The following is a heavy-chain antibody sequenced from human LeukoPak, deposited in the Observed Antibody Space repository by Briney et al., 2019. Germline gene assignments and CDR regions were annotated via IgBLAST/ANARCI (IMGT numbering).Heavy chain of an antibody. V-gene: IGHV3-48*03. J-gene: IGHJ4*02. CDR1: GFIFSTYE. CDR2: ISSSGTTI. CDR3: AKEAALRD. Sequence: PGGSLRLSCAASGFIFSTYEMNWVRQARGKGLEWISYISSSGTTIYYADSVKGRFTISRDNAKNSLFLQMNSLRAEDTAIYYCAKEAALRDWGQGTLVTVSS. D-gene: IGHD2-15*01.